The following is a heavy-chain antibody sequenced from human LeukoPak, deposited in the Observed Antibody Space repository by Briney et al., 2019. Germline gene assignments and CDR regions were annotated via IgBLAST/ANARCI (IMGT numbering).Heavy chain of an antibody. J-gene: IGHJ3*02. CDR3: GVDTAMGDPLQI. CDR2: IYYSGTT. D-gene: IGHD5-18*01. Sequence: PSETLSLTCTVSGGSISSYYWSWIRQPPGKGLEWLGYIYYSGTTNYNPSLKSRVTISVDTSKNQFSLKLSSVTAADTAVYYCGVDTAMGDPLQIWGQGTMVNVSS. V-gene: IGHV4-59*08. CDR1: GGSISSYY.